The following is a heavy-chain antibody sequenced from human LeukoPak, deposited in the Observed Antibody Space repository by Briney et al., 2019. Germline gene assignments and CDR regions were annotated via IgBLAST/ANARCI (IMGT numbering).Heavy chain of an antibody. CDR2: IRSKANSYAT. CDR1: GFTFSGSA. V-gene: IGHV3-73*01. Sequence: PGGSLRLSCAASGFTFSGSAMHWVRQASGKGLEWVGRIRSKANSYATAYAASVKGRFTISRDDSKNTAYLQMNSLKTEDTAVYYCAKDRDSSGHAFNMWGQGTMVTVSS. D-gene: IGHD3-22*01. CDR3: AKDRDSSGHAFNM. J-gene: IGHJ3*02.